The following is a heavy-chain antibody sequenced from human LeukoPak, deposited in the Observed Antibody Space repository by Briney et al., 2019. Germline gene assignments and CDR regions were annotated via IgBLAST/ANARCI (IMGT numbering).Heavy chain of an antibody. V-gene: IGHV3-33*06. CDR2: IWYDGSNK. CDR3: AKHQGSSWFVQGFDY. Sequence: GGSLRLSCAASGFTFSSYGMHWVRQAPGKGLEWVAVIWYDGSNKYYADSVKGRFTISRDNSKNTLFLQMNSLRAGDTAVYYCAKHQGSSWFVQGFDYWGQGNLVTVSS. CDR1: GFTFSSYG. D-gene: IGHD6-13*01. J-gene: IGHJ4*02.